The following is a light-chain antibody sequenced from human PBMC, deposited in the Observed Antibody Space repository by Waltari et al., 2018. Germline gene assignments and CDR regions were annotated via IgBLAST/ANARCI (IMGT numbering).Light chain of an antibody. CDR2: GAS. Sequence: EILMTQSPATLSVSPGERAPLSCRASQGISRNLAWYQQKPGQAPRLLIYGASTRATGIPARFSGSGSGTEFTLTISSLQSEDFAVYYCQQYNNWRTFGQGTKLEIK. V-gene: IGKV3-15*01. CDR1: QGISRN. CDR3: QQYNNWRT. J-gene: IGKJ2*01.